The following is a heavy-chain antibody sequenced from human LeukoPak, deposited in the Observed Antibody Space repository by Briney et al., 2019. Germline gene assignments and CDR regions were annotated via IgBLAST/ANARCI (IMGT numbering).Heavy chain of an antibody. D-gene: IGHD1-26*01. CDR2: IGTAGDT. J-gene: IGHJ4*02. Sequence: GGSLRLSCAASGFTFSSYDMHWVRQATGKGLEWVSAIGTAGDTYYPGSVKGRFTISRENAKNSLYLQMNSLRAEDTAVYYCARIMLSWREFDCWGQGTLVTVSS. CDR1: GFTFSSYD. CDR3: ARIMLSWREFDC. V-gene: IGHV3-13*01.